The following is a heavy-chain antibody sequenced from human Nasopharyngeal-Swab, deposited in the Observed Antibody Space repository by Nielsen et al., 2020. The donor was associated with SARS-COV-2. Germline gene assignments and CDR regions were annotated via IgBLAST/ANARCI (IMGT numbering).Heavy chain of an antibody. V-gene: IGHV1-69*13. CDR1: GGIFSTFA. J-gene: IGHJ6*02. CDR2: TIPVLGTE. Sequence: SVKVSCKSSGGIFSTFAISWVRQAPGQGLEWMGGTIPVLGTENYAQKFQGRVRINADESTSTVYLHLNSLTSEDTAMYYCARHITVTTEYHYEGMDVWGQGTTVSVSS. D-gene: IGHD4-11*01. CDR3: ARHITVTTEYHYEGMDV.